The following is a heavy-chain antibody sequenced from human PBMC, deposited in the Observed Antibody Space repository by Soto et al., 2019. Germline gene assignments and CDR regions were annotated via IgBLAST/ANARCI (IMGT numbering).Heavy chain of an antibody. V-gene: IGHV4-31*03. CDR2: IYHSGST. J-gene: IGHJ4*02. CDR3: ARRYYYDRSGYYYFDY. CDR1: GGSISSGGYY. D-gene: IGHD3-22*01. Sequence: QVQLQESGPGLVKPSQTLSLTCTVSGGSISSGGYYWNWIRQHPGKGLEWMGYIYHSGSTYYNPSLKCRGTISMDTSKNQFSLELSSVTAADTAVYYCARRYYYDRSGYYYFDYWGQGTLLTVSS.